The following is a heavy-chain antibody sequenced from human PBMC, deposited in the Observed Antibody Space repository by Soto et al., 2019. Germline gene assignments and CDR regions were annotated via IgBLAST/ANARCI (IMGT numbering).Heavy chain of an antibody. CDR1: GGTFSSYA. CDR3: ATVVRYCSGGSCYPLGYYYYGMDV. CDR2: IIPIFGTA. J-gene: IGHJ6*02. Sequence: QVQLVQSGAEVKKPGSSVKVSCKASGGTFSSYAISWVRQAPGQGLEWMGGIIPIFGTANYAQKFQGRVTITADESTSTAYMELCSVRSEDTAVYYCATVVRYCSGGSCYPLGYYYYGMDVWGQGTTVTVSS. D-gene: IGHD2-15*01. V-gene: IGHV1-69*12.